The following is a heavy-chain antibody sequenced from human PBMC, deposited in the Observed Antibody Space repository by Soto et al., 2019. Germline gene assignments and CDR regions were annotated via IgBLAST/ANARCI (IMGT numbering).Heavy chain of an antibody. CDR2: IYYSGST. Sequence: SETLSLTCTVSGGSISSSNYYWGRIRQPPGKGLEWIGSIYYSGSTSYNSSLKSRVTISVDTSKNQFSLRLRSVTAADTAVYYCASPTLGAFDIWGQGTMVTVSS. CDR3: ASPTLGAFDI. J-gene: IGHJ3*02. CDR1: GGSISSSNYY. V-gene: IGHV4-39*01. D-gene: IGHD3-16*01.